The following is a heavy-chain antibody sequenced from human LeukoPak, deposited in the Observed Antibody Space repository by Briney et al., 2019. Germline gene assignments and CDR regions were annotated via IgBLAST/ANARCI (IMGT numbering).Heavy chain of an antibody. Sequence: ASVKVSCKASGYTFTSYGISWVRQAPGQGLEWMGWISAYNGNTNYAQKPQGRVTMTTDTSTSTAYMELRSLRSDDTAVYYCARDFESYYYDSSGYVLFDYWGQGTLVTVSS. CDR1: GYTFTSYG. J-gene: IGHJ4*02. D-gene: IGHD3-22*01. CDR3: ARDFESYYYDSSGYVLFDY. CDR2: ISAYNGNT. V-gene: IGHV1-18*01.